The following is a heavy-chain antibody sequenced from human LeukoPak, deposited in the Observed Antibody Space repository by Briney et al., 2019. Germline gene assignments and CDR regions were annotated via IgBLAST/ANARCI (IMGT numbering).Heavy chain of an antibody. CDR1: GFSFSNAW. J-gene: IGHJ4*02. CDR3: TRENFRSDY. V-gene: IGHV3-15*01. Sequence: GGSLRLSCAASGFSFSNAWMSWVRQAPGKGLEWVGRIRSKTDGGTTDYAAPVKGRFTISRDDSKSIAYLHMNSLKTEDTAVYYCTRENFRSDYWGQGTLVTVSS. D-gene: IGHD1-26*01. CDR2: IRSKTDGGTT.